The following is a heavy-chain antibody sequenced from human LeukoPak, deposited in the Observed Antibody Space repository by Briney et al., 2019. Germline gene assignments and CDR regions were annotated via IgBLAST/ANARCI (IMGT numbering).Heavy chain of an antibody. J-gene: IGHJ4*02. CDR3: AAREMAVSYYFDY. Sequence: ELSGPTLVKKPGTSVKVSCKASGFTXTSSAXQWVRQARGRRLEWIGWIVVGSGNTNYAQXFQERVTITRDMSTSTVYMELSSLRSEDTAVYYCAAREMAVSYYFDYWGQGTLVTVSS. CDR1: GFTXTSSA. V-gene: IGHV1-58*01. D-gene: IGHD5-24*01. CDR2: IVVGSGNT.